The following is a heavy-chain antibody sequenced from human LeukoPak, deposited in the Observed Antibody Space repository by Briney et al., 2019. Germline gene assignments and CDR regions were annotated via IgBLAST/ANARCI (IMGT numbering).Heavy chain of an antibody. CDR1: GYTFTNYG. V-gene: IGHV1-18*01. CDR3: ARDGHRRCHYDCSGREDAFDI. J-gene: IGHJ3*02. CDR2: ISTYNGNT. Sequence: ASVKVSCKASGYTFTNYGISWVRQAAGKGLQWMGWISTYNGNTNYALKLQGRVTMTTDTSTSTAYMELRSLRSDDTAVYYCARDGHRRCHYDCSGREDAFDIWGQGTMVTVSS. D-gene: IGHD3-22*01.